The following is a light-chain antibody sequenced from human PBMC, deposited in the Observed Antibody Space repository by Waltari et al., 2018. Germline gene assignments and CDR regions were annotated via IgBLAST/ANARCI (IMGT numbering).Light chain of an antibody. CDR3: AAWDDTLSAVV. CDR1: SPTIGSNS. V-gene: IGLV1-47*02. J-gene: IGLJ2*01. Sequence: QSVLTQPPSTSGTPGQRVPIPFSGSSPTIGSNSVSWYQHLPGTAPKLLIDTNEQRPSGVPDRFSGSKSGTSASLAISGLQSDDESDYFCAAWDDTLSAVVFGGGTKLTVL. CDR2: TNE.